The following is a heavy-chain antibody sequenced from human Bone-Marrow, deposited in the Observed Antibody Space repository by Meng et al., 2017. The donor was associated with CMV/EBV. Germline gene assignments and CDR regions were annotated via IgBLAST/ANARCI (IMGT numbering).Heavy chain of an antibody. CDR1: GGSITGYY. Sequence: SETLSLTCTVSGGSITGYYWSWIRQPPGKGLEWIGEINHSGSTNYNPSLKSRVTISVDTSKNQFSLKLSSVTAADTAVYYCARRSVVVPAASFDYWGQGTLVTVSS. CDR2: INHSGST. D-gene: IGHD2-2*01. J-gene: IGHJ4*02. CDR3: ARRSVVVPAASFDY. V-gene: IGHV4-34*01.